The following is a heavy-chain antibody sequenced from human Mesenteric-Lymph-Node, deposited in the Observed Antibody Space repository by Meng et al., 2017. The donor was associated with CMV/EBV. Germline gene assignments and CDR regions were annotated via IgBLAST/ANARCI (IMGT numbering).Heavy chain of an antibody. CDR3: AGLRPTYYYGSGNYRGRDF. CDR2: INHSGST. D-gene: IGHD3-10*01. V-gene: IGHV4-34*01. CDR1: FGGYY. J-gene: IGHJ4*02. Sequence: FGGYYWTWDRQPPGKGLQWIGEINHSGSTTYNPSLKSRVTISVDTSKNQFSLKLSSVTAADTAVYYCAGLRPTYYYGSGNYRGRDFWGQGTLVTVSS.